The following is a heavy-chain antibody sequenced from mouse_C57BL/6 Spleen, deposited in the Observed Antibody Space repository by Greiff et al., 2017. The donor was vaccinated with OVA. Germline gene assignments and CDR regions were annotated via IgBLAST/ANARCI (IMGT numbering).Heavy chain of an antibody. CDR2: IDPSDSYT. CDR3: ARSDYYGSSPSYFDV. D-gene: IGHD1-1*01. CDR1: GYTFTSYW. J-gene: IGHJ1*03. Sequence: VQLQQPGAELVKPGASVKLSCKASGYTFTSYWMQWVKQRPGQGLEWIGEIDPSDSYTNYNQKFKGKATLTVDTSSSTAYMQLSSLTSEDSAVYYCARSDYYGSSPSYFDVWGTGTTVTVSS. V-gene: IGHV1-50*01.